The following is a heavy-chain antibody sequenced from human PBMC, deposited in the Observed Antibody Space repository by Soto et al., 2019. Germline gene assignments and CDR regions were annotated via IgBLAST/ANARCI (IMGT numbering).Heavy chain of an antibody. D-gene: IGHD2-2*01. CDR1: GYTFTSYG. J-gene: IGHJ3*02. CDR2: ISAYNGNT. CDR3: XXXXXXXXXXXXDTSDXXXXFDI. V-gene: IGHV1-18*01. Sequence: QVQLVQSGAEVKKPGASVKVSCKASGYTFTSYGISWVRQAPXQGLEWMGWISAYNGNTNYAQKLQGRVTMTTDTSTSTAYMEXXXXXXXXXXXXXXXXXXXXXXXXXXDTSDXXXXFDIWGQGTMVTVSS.